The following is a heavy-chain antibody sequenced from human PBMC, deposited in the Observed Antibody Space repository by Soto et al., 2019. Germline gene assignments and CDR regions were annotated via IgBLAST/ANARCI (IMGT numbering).Heavy chain of an antibody. D-gene: IGHD3-22*01. V-gene: IGHV3-53*01. Sequence: EVQLVESGGGLIQPGGSLRLSCAAHRFTVSSNYLRWVRQAPGKGLEWVSVIYSGGSTYYADSVKGRFTISRDNSKNTLYLQMNSLRAEDTSVYYCARDRVESGYPEYFQHWGQGTLVTVSS. CDR2: IYSGGST. CDR1: RFTVSSNY. J-gene: IGHJ1*01. CDR3: ARDRVESGYPEYFQH.